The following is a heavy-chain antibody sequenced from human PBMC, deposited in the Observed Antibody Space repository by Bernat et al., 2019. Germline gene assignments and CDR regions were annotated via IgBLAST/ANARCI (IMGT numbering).Heavy chain of an antibody. CDR1: GFIFSSYS. Sequence: VQLVESGGGVVQPGRSLRLSCAASGFIFSSYSMNWVRQAPGKGLEWVSSISSSSYIYYADSMKGRFTISRDNAKNSLYLQMNSLRAEDTAVHYCARALGVGVTRIGDVFDIWGQGTMVTVSS. CDR3: ARALGVGVTRIGDVFDI. V-gene: IGHV3-21*01. D-gene: IGHD1-26*01. J-gene: IGHJ3*02. CDR2: ISSSSYI.